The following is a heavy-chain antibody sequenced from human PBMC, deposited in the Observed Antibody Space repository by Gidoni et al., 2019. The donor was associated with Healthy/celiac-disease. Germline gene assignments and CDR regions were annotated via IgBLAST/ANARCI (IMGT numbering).Heavy chain of an antibody. J-gene: IGHJ4*02. CDR1: GGSFSGYY. D-gene: IGHD6-13*01. Sequence: QVQLQQWGAGLLKPSETLSLPCAVYGGSFSGYYWSWIRQPPGKGLEWIGEINHSGSTNYNPSLKSRVTISVDTSKNQFSLKLSSVTAADTAVYYCARWVYSSSWYGVDYWGQGTLVTVSS. CDR2: INHSGST. V-gene: IGHV4-34*01. CDR3: ARWVYSSSWYGVDY.